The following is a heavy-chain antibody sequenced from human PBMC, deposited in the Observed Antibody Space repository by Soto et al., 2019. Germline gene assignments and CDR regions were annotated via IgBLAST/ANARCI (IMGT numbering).Heavy chain of an antibody. CDR3: ARGGMGYCISTSCYVANWFDP. V-gene: IGHV1-69*12. CDR1: GGTFSSYA. Sequence: QVQLVQSGAEVKKPGSSVKVSCKASGGTFSSYAISWVRQAPGQGLEWMGGIIPIFGTANYAQKFQGRVTITADESTSTAYMELSSLRFEDTAVYYCARGGMGYCISTSCYVANWFDPWGQGTLVTVSS. J-gene: IGHJ5*02. D-gene: IGHD2-2*01. CDR2: IIPIFGTA.